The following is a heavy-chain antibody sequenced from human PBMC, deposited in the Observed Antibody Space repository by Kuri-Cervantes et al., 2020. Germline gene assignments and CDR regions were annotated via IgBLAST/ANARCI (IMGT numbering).Heavy chain of an antibody. D-gene: IGHD3-22*01. CDR1: GGFFRGYY. J-gene: IGHJ6*03. CDR2: INHSGST. Sequence: SQTLSLTYAVYGGFFRGYYWSWIRQPPGKGLEWIGEINHSGSTNYIPSLKSRVTISVDTSKNQFSLKLSSVTAADTAVYYCARAPGGRYYDSSGYYRYYYYMDVWGKGTTVTVSS. V-gene: IGHV4-34*01. CDR3: ARAPGGRYYDSSGYYRYYYYMDV.